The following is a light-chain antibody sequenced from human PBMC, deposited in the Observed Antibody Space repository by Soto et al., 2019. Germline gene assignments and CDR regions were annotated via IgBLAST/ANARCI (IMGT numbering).Light chain of an antibody. CDR3: QKYNSAPLT. Sequence: DIQMTQSPFSLSASVGARVTITCRASLPISNYLARYQQKPGKIPNLLIYAASTLQAGVPSRFSGSGSGTDFTLTISSLQPEDVAAYYCQKYNSAPLTFGGGTKVDIK. CDR1: LPISNY. J-gene: IGKJ4*01. CDR2: AAS. V-gene: IGKV1-27*01.